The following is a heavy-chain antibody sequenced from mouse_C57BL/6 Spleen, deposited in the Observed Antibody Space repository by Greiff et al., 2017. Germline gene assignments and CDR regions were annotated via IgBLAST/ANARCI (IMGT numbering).Heavy chain of an antibody. CDR1: GYTFTSYW. J-gene: IGHJ1*03. CDR2: IYPGSGST. D-gene: IGHD1-1*01. Sequence: QVQLQQPGAELVKPGASVKMSCKASGYTFTSYWITWVKQRPGQGLEWIGDIYPGSGSTNYNEKFKSKATLTVDKSSSTAYMQLSSLTSEDSAVYYCAPNYGSSYDWYFDVWGTGTTVTVSS. CDR3: APNYGSSYDWYFDV. V-gene: IGHV1-55*01.